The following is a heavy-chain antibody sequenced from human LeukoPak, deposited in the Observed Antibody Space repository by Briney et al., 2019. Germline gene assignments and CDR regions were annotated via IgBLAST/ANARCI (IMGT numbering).Heavy chain of an antibody. CDR3: ARSTTVTKNFDY. J-gene: IGHJ4*02. Sequence: GGPLRLSCAASGFAVRSNYMSWVRHAPGKGLEWVSVIYSGGSTYYADSVKGRFTISRDNSKNTLYLQMNSLRAEDTAVYYCARSTTVTKNFDYWGQGTLVTVSS. D-gene: IGHD4-17*01. CDR1: GFAVRSNY. V-gene: IGHV3-53*01. CDR2: IYSGGST.